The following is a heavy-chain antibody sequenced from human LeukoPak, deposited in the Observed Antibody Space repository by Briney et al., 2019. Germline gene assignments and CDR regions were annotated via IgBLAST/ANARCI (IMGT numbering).Heavy chain of an antibody. CDR2: INPYSGGT. V-gene: IGHV1-2*02. J-gene: IGHJ6*03. Sequence: ASVKVSCKTSGYTGSDYYMHWVRQAPGQGLGWMGWINPYSGGTNYEQKFQGRVTMTRDTSISTAYMEVSRVRSDDTAMYYCARGSSTRVYYYYYMDVWGKGTTVTVSS. D-gene: IGHD6-6*01. CDR3: ARGSSTRVYYYYYMDV. CDR1: GYTGSDYY.